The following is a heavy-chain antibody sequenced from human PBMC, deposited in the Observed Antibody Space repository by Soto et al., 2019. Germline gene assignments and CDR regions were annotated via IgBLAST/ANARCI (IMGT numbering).Heavy chain of an antibody. CDR3: ARESEDLTSNFDY. CDR1: GFTFTRYS. Sequence: WGSLRLSCAASGFTFTRYSMNWVRQAPGKGLEWVSSISSTTNYIYYAASMKRRVTVSGDNAKNSVYLDMNSLSAEDTAVYYCARESEDLTSNFDYWGQGTLVTVSS. V-gene: IGHV3-21*01. CDR2: ISSTTNYI. J-gene: IGHJ4*02.